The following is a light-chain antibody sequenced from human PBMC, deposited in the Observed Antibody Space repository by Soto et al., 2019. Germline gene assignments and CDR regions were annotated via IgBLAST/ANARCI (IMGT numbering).Light chain of an antibody. V-gene: IGKV1-5*03. CDR2: KAS. CDR3: QQYYSYPQT. Sequence: DIQMTQSPPTLSASVGDRVTITCRASQSIDRWLAWYQQKPGKGPKILVYKASTLQSGVPSRFSGSGSGTEFTLTISNLQPDDFATYYCQQYYSYPQTFGPGTKVDIK. CDR1: QSIDRW. J-gene: IGKJ3*01.